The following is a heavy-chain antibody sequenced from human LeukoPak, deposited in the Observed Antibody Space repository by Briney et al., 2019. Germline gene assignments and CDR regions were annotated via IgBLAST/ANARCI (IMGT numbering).Heavy chain of an antibody. J-gene: IGHJ6*02. CDR3: AKAGSRNTDYYYDDMDV. D-gene: IGHD3-10*01. CDR2: ISGNGANI. Sequence: HPGGSLRLSCAASGFTFSNFAMSWVRQAPGKGLEWVSVISGNGANIFYADSVKGRFTVSRDNSKNTLDLQMNGLRAEDTAVYYCAKAGSRNTDYYYDDMDVWGQGTTVTVSS. V-gene: IGHV3-23*01. CDR1: GFTFSNFA.